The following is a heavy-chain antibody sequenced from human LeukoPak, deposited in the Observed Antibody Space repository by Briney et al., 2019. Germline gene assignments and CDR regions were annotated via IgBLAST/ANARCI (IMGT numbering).Heavy chain of an antibody. V-gene: IGHV4-39*01. Sequence: SETLSLTCTVSGDSISSGSYYWGWVRQPPGKGLEWIGSIYNSGSTWYNPSLKSRVTISADKSRNQFSLHLSSVTAADTAVYYCATSQYPIAAADNWFGPWGQGTLVTVSS. CDR1: GDSISSGSYY. CDR3: ATSQYPIAAADNWFGP. D-gene: IGHD6-25*01. CDR2: IYNSGST. J-gene: IGHJ5*02.